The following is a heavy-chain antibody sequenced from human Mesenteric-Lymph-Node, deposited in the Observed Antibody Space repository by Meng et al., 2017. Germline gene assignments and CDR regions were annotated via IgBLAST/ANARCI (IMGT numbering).Heavy chain of an antibody. CDR2: ITPYSGAT. D-gene: IGHD1-14*01. V-gene: IGHV1-2*06. Sequence: VQLVQSGAEVKKPGASVKVPCKASGYNFNGYYTHWVRKAPGQGLEWMGRITPYSGATSYAQRFLGRVTMTRDTSISTAYMELRRLSSDDTAVYYCARGKGLTDWGQGTLVTVSS. CDR1: GYNFNGYY. J-gene: IGHJ4*02. CDR3: ARGKGLTD.